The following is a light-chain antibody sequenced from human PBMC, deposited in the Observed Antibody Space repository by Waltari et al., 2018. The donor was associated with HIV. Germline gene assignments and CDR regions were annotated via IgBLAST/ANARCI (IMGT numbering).Light chain of an antibody. V-gene: IGLV1-44*01. J-gene: IGLJ2*01. CDR2: SNN. Sequence: QSVLTQPPSASGTPGPRVTISCSGRSSNIGSATVNRYQQLPGAAPKLLIYSNNQRPSGVPDRFSGSKSGTSASLAISGLQSEDEADYYCAAWDDSLNVVFGGGTKLTVL. CDR1: SSNIGSAT. CDR3: AAWDDSLNVV.